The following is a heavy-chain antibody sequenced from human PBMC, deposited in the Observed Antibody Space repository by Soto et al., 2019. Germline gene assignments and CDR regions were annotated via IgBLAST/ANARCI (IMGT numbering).Heavy chain of an antibody. CDR3: ARDILSAVPRANDAFHV. CDR1: GFTFGDNL. CDR2: IKPDNGIT. J-gene: IGHJ3*01. D-gene: IGHD2-8*02. Sequence: QVQLVQSGAEVRKPGASVNISCWASGFTFGDNLINWVRQAPGQSLEWMGWIKPDNGITRYSQTFQGRVTIPRHSSASTAYVEVTDLTSEDTAVYYWARDILSAVPRANDAFHVWGQGTMVTVSS. V-gene: IGHV1-3*01.